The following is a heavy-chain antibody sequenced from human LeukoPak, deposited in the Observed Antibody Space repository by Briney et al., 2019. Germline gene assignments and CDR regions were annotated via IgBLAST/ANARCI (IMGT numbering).Heavy chain of an antibody. V-gene: IGHV1-24*01. D-gene: IGHD2-15*01. J-gene: IGHJ6*02. CDR1: GYTLTGLS. Sequence: ASVKVSCKVSGYTLTGLSMHWVRQAPGKGLEWMGGFDPEDGETIYAQKFQGRVTMTEDTSTDTAYMELSSLRSEDTAVYYCATGRIVVGATPQPNYYGMDVWGQGTTVTVSS. CDR3: ATGRIVVGATPQPNYYGMDV. CDR2: FDPEDGET.